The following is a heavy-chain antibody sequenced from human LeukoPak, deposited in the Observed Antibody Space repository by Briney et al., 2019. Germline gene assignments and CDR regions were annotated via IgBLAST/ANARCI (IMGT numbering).Heavy chain of an antibody. CDR2: ISGSGGST. CDR1: GFTFSDSA. CDR3: AKAYEHGTYFDY. Sequence: PGGSLRLSCAASGFTFSDSALSWVRQPPGKGLGGVSEISGSGGSTHYEDSVKGRFTISRDNSKNTLYLQMNSLSAEDTAVFYCAKAYEHGTYFDYWGQGTLVTVSS. J-gene: IGHJ4*02. D-gene: IGHD3-3*01. V-gene: IGHV3-23*01.